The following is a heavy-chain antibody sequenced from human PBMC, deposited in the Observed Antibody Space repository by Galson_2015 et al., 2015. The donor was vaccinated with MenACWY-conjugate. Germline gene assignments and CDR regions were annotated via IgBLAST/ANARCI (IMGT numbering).Heavy chain of an antibody. CDR2: INPSGGST. CDR1: GYTFTSYY. D-gene: IGHD3-16*01. J-gene: IGHJ4*02. CDR3: AVTSRYDYVWGSYGSQFHY. V-gene: IGHV1-46*01. Sequence: SVKVSCKASGYTFTSYYMHWVRQAPGQGLEWMGIINPSGGSTSYAQKFQGRVTMTRDTSTSTVYMELSSLRSEDTAVYYCAVTSRYDYVWGSYGSQFHYWGQGTPVTVSS.